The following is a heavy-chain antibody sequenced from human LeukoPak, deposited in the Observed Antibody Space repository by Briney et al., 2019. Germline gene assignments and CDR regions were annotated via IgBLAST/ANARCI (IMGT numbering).Heavy chain of an antibody. CDR3: SRDPRHSDY. CDR2: ISGSSSDV. Sequence: GGSLRLSCAASGFTFSDSYMTWIRQAPGKGLELLSYISGSSSDVNYTDSVRGRFTISRDNAENSLYLHMNSLTVEDTAVYYCSRDPRHSDYWGQGTLVTVSS. V-gene: IGHV3-11*01. J-gene: IGHJ4*02. CDR1: GFTFSDSY.